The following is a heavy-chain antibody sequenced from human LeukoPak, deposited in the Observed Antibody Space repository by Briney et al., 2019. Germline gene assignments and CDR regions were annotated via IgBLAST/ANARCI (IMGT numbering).Heavy chain of an antibody. V-gene: IGHV3-48*03. CDR3: ARGYSSSSAGY. D-gene: IGHD6-13*01. Sequence: GGSLRLSCAASGFTFSSYEMNWVRQAPGKGLEWVSYISSSGSTIYYADSVKGRFTISRDNAKSSLYLQMNSLRAEDTAVYYCARGYSSSSAGYWGQGTLVTVSS. J-gene: IGHJ4*02. CDR1: GFTFSSYE. CDR2: ISSSGSTI.